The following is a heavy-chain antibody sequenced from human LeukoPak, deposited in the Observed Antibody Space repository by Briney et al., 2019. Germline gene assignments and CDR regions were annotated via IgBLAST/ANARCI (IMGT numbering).Heavy chain of an antibody. CDR1: GFTFSSYA. J-gene: IGHJ4*02. Sequence: GGSLRLSCAASGFTFSSYAMSWVRQAPGKGLEWVSAISGSGGSTYYADSVKGRFTISRDNSKNTLYLQMNSLRAEDTAVYYCAKDPRREWLLITIERGQGTLVTVSS. V-gene: IGHV3-23*01. CDR2: ISGSGGST. CDR3: AKDPRREWLLITIE. D-gene: IGHD3-3*01.